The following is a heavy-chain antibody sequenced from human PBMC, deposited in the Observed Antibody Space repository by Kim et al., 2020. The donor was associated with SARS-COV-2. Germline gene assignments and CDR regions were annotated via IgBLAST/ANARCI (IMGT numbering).Heavy chain of an antibody. CDR3: ARPPKGVNGDYVDY. J-gene: IGHJ4*02. V-gene: IGHV5-51*01. Sequence: SPSFQGQVTISADKSISTAYLQWSSLKASDTAMYYCARPPKGVNGDYVDYWGQGTLVTVSS. D-gene: IGHD4-17*01.